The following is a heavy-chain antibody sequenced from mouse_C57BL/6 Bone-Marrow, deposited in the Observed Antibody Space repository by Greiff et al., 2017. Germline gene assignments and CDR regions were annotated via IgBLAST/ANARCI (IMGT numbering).Heavy chain of an antibody. Sequence: EVKVVESEGGLVQPGSSMKLSCTASGFTFSDYYMAWVRQVPEKGLEWVANINYDGSSTYYLDSLKSRFIISRDNAKNILYLQMSSLKSEDTATYYCARDKGYYGSSHWYFDVWGTGTTVTVSS. J-gene: IGHJ1*03. CDR1: GFTFSDYY. CDR2: INYDGSST. CDR3: ARDKGYYGSSHWYFDV. D-gene: IGHD1-1*01. V-gene: IGHV5-16*01.